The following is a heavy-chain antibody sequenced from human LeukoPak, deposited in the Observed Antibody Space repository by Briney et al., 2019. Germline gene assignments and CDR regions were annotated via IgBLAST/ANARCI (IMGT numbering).Heavy chain of an antibody. V-gene: IGHV1-18*01. CDR1: GYTFTSYG. CDR2: ISAYNGNT. CDR3: ARDPIPGYYYGSPGYYFDY. Sequence: ASVKVSCKASGYTFTSYGISWMRQAPGQGLEWMGWISAYNGNTNYAQKLQGRVTMTTDTSTSTAYMELRSLRSDDTAVYYCARDPIPGYYYGSPGYYFDYWGQGTLVTVSS. J-gene: IGHJ4*02. D-gene: IGHD3-10*01.